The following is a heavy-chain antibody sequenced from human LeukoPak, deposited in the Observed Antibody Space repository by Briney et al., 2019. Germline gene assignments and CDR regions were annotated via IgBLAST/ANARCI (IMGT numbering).Heavy chain of an antibody. V-gene: IGHV3-30*02. CDR2: IRYGGSNK. J-gene: IGHJ4*02. CDR1: GFTFSSYA. D-gene: IGHD3-10*01. Sequence: GGSLRLSCAASGFTFSSYAMSWVRQAPGKGLEWVAFIRYGGSNKYCAASVKGRFTISRDNSKNTLYLQMNSLRAEDTAVYYCAKDQFWFGESNAFDYWGQGTLVTVSS. CDR3: AKDQFWFGESNAFDY.